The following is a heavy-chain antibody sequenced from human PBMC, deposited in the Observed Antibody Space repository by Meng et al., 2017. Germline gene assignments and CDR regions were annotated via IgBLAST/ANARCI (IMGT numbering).Heavy chain of an antibody. CDR2: IIPIFGTA. V-gene: IGHV1-69*08. CDR3: HSGWYQAGDDY. Sequence: QLRPVKLGAEVKKPGSWGKVPRQASGVTFRSYHISWVRQAPGQGLEWMGRIIPIFGTANYAQKFQGRVTITADKSTSTAYMELSSLRSEDTAVYYCHSGWYQAGDDYWGQGTLVTVSS. D-gene: IGHD6-19*01. CDR1: GVTFRSYH. J-gene: IGHJ4*02.